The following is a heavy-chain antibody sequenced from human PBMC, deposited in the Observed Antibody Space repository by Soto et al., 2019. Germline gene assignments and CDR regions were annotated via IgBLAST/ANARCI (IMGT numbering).Heavy chain of an antibody. D-gene: IGHD2-2*02. J-gene: IGHJ4*02. V-gene: IGHV3-23*01. Sequence: GGSLRLSCAASGFTFRSSDMTWVRQAPGKGLEWVSGIFGNGGGISYADSVKGRFTISRDNSNNMLYLQMHSLRVEDTAVYYCAKDCQADDLYPFDHWGQGTLVTVSS. CDR2: IFGNGGGI. CDR1: GFTFRSSD. CDR3: AKDCQADDLYPFDH.